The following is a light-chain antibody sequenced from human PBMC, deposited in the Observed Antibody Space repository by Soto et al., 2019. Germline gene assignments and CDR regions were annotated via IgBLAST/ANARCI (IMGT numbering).Light chain of an antibody. V-gene: IGKV1-5*03. Sequence: DIQMTQSPSTLSASVGDRVTITCRASQTISNWLAWYQQNPGKAPKLLIYKASTLESGVPSRFSGTGSGTEFTLTISSLQPDDSATYYCHQFGFSHTFGGGTKVEIK. CDR2: KAS. CDR3: HQFGFSHT. CDR1: QTISNW. J-gene: IGKJ4*01.